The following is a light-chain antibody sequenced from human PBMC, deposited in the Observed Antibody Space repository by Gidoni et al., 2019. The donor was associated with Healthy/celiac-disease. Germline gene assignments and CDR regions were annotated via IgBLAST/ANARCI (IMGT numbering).Light chain of an antibody. CDR1: QSISSY. V-gene: IGKV1-39*01. Sequence: DIQMTQSPSSLSASVGDRVTITCRASQSISSYLNWYQQKPGKAPKLLIYAASSLQSGVPSRFGGSGSGTDFTLTISSLQPEDFATYYCQQSSSTPLTFXGXTKVEI. CDR2: AAS. J-gene: IGKJ4*01. CDR3: QQSSSTPLT.